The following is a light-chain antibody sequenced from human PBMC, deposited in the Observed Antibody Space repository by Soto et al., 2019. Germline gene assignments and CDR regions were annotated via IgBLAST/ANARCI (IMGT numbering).Light chain of an antibody. CDR3: SSYTSSSTRV. CDR2: DVI. CDR1: SSDVGGYNY. V-gene: IGLV2-14*01. J-gene: IGLJ2*01. Sequence: QSALTQPASVSGSPGQSITISCTGTSSDVGGYNYVSWYQQHPGKAPKLMIYDVIHRPSGVSNRFSGSKSGNTASLTISGLQAEDEADYYCSSYTSSSTRVFGGGTKLTVL.